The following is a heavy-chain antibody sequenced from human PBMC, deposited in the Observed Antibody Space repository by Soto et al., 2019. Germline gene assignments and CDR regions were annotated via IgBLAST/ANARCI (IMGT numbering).Heavy chain of an antibody. J-gene: IGHJ5*02. CDR1: GFTFTSYS. CDR3: AREMGACSDSSCYPGPYDS. V-gene: IGHV3-48*02. Sequence: LRLSCAASGFTFTSYSMNWVRQAPGQGLEWVSYITSKSTTIKYADSVKGRFTVSRDNAKNSLYLQLNSLRDEDTAVYYCAREMGACSDSSCYPGPYDSWGQGTLVTVSS. D-gene: IGHD3-16*01. CDR2: ITSKSTTI.